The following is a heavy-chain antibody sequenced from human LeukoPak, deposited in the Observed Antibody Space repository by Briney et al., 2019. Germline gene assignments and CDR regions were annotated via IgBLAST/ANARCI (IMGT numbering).Heavy chain of an antibody. V-gene: IGHV3-21*01. CDR2: ITSGSSYI. J-gene: IGHJ4*02. CDR1: GFTFSSYS. CDR3: ASLIRGVIGNY. D-gene: IGHD3-10*01. Sequence: GGSLRLSCAASGFTFSSYSMNWVRQAPGKGLEWVSSITSGSSYISYADSVKGRFTISRDNAKNSLYLQLNSLRAEDTAVYYCASLIRGVIGNYWGQGTLVTVSS.